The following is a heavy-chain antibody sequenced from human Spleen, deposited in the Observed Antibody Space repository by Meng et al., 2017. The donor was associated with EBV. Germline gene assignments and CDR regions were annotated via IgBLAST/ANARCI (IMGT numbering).Heavy chain of an antibody. CDR2: MSPNSGNT. CDR1: GYTFTTYD. CDR3: ARGSGLSDY. Sequence: QVQLVQSGSGVKKLGASVKVSCKASGYTFTTYDINWVRQAPGQGLEWMGWMSPNSGNTGYAQKFQGRVTMTSDTSISTAYMELSGLRSDDTAVYYCARGSGLSDYWGRGTLVTVSS. V-gene: IGHV1-8*01. D-gene: IGHD2/OR15-2a*01. J-gene: IGHJ4*02.